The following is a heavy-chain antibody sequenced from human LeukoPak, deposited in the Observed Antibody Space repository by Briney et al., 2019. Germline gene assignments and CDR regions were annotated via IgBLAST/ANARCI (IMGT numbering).Heavy chain of an antibody. D-gene: IGHD6-13*01. CDR3: VPTNSWDYYFDY. Sequence: ASVKVSCKASGYTFTGYFMHWVRQAPGQGLEWMGRINPNSGGTNYAQKFQGRVTMTRDTSISIAYMELSRLRSDDTAVYYCVPTNSWDYYFDYWGQGTLVTVPS. V-gene: IGHV1-2*06. CDR1: GYTFTGYF. J-gene: IGHJ4*02. CDR2: INPNSGGT.